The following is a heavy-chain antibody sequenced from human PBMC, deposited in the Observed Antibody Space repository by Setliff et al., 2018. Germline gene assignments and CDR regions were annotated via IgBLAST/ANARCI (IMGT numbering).Heavy chain of an antibody. J-gene: IGHJ4*02. V-gene: IGHV1-24*01. Sequence: ASVKVSCKASGYTFTSYGISWVRQAPGQGLEWMGGFDPEDGETIYAQKFQGRVTMTEDTSTDTAYMELSSLRSEDTAVYYCARDEGNDILTGYYPHWGQGTLVTVS. CDR3: ARDEGNDILTGYYPH. CDR1: GYTFTSYG. CDR2: FDPEDGET. D-gene: IGHD3-9*01.